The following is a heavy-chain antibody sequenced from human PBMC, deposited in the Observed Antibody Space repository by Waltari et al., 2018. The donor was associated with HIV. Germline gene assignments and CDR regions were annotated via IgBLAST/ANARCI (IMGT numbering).Heavy chain of an antibody. J-gene: IGHJ5*02. CDR2: INPNSGGT. V-gene: IGHV1-2*06. Sequence: QVQLVQSGAEVKKRGASVTVSCKASGYTFTAYYMHWVRQAPGQGLEWMGRINPNSGGTNYAQKFQGRVTMTRDTSISTAYMELSRLRSGDTAVYYCARRGSSGSYWFDPWGQGTLVTVSS. CDR3: ARRGSSGSYWFDP. D-gene: IGHD1-26*01. CDR1: GYTFTAYY.